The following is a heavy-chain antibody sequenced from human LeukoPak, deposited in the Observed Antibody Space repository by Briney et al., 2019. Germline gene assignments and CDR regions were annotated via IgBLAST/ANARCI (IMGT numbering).Heavy chain of an antibody. Sequence: GGSLRLSCAASGFTFSSYEMNWVRQAPGKGLEWVSYISSSGSTIYYADSVKGRFTISRDNAKKSLYLQMNSLRAEDTAVYYCTSYYYDDNYFYYMDVWGNGTTVTVSS. J-gene: IGHJ6*03. D-gene: IGHD3-22*01. CDR2: ISSSGSTI. CDR1: GFTFSSYE. CDR3: TSYYYDDNYFYYMDV. V-gene: IGHV3-48*03.